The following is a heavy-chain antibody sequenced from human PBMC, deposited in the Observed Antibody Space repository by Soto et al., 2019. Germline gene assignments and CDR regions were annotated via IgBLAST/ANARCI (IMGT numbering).Heavy chain of an antibody. V-gene: IGHV3-30-3*01. D-gene: IGHD4-4*01. J-gene: IGHJ2*01. Sequence: QVQLVESGGGVVQPGRSLRLSCAASGFTFSSYAMHWVRQAPGKGLEWVAVISYDGSNKYYADSVKGRFTISRDNSKNTLHMQRKSLSLEDTAVYYCARPRWSDDYNWGYFDLWGRGTLVTVSS. CDR1: GFTFSSYA. CDR3: ARPRWSDDYNWGYFDL. CDR2: ISYDGSNK.